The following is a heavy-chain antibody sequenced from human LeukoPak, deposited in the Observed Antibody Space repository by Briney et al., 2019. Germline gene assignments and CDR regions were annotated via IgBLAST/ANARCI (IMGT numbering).Heavy chain of an antibody. CDR2: ISGSGGST. V-gene: IGHV3-23*01. CDR3: AKVPVFSLTISEVVTDDAFDI. D-gene: IGHD3-3*01. CDR1: GFTLSSYA. Sequence: GGSLRLSCAASGFTLSSYAMSWVRQAPGKGLEWVSVISGSGGSTYYADSVKGRFTISRDNSKNTLYLQMNSLRAEDTAVYYCAKVPVFSLTISEVVTDDAFDIWGQGTIVTVSS. J-gene: IGHJ3*02.